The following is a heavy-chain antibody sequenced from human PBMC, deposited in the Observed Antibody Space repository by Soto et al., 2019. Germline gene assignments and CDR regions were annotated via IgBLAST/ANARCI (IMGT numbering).Heavy chain of an antibody. CDR2: ISIGSGSI. CDR3: VRDDRWAFDF. V-gene: IGHV3-48*02. D-gene: IGHD3-22*01. Sequence: EVQLVESGGGLVQPGGSRRVSCAASGFSFSNYAMNWVRQAPGKGLEWVSYISIGSGSIFYADSVKGRFTISIDDAKNSLYMQMNPLRDEDTAVYYCVRDDRWAFDFWGQGTMVTVSS. CDR1: GFSFSNYA. J-gene: IGHJ3*01.